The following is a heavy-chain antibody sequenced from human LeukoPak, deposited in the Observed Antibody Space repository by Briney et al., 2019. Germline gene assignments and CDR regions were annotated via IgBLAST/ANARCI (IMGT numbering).Heavy chain of an antibody. J-gene: IGHJ4*01. CDR1: GYTFTCYG. CDR3: ARSIGWRGLLYYFDY. D-gene: IGHD6-19*01. V-gene: IGHV1-18*01. Sequence: ASVKVSCKASGYTFTCYGISWVRQAPGQGLEWMGWISAYNGNTNYAQKLQGRVTMTTDTSTSTAYMELRSLRSDDTAVYYCARSIGWRGLLYYFDYGAKEPLVTVSS. CDR2: ISAYNGNT.